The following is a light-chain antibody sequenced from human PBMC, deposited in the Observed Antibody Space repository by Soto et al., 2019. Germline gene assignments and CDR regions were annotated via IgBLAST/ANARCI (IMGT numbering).Light chain of an antibody. CDR2: GAS. CDR3: QQYNNWPPSII. CDR1: QSVSSN. J-gene: IGKJ5*01. V-gene: IGKV3D-15*01. Sequence: EIVMTQSPATLSVSPGERATLSCRASQSVSSNLAWYQQKPGQAPRLLIYGASSRATGIPDRFSGSGSGTDFTLTISRLEPEDFAVYYCQQYNNWPPSIIFGQGTRLEIK.